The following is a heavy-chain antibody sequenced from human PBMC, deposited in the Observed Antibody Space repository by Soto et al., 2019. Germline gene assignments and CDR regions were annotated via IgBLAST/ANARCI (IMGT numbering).Heavy chain of an antibody. D-gene: IGHD4-17*01. CDR3: SRFDYGDYFFDY. CDR2: ISSSSSDYT. V-gene: IGHV3-21*01. CDR1: GFSFSDYT. J-gene: IGHJ4*02. Sequence: EVQLVESGGGLVKPGGSLRLSCAASGFSFSDYTMNWVRQAPGKGLEWVSAISSSSSDYTFYADSVRGRLTISRDNAKKALYLKMNSMRAEDTAVYYWSRFDYGDYFFDYWGQGALVTVAS.